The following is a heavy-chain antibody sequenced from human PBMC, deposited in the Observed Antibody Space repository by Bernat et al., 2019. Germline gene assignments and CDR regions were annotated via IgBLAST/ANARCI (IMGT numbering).Heavy chain of an antibody. Sequence: EVQLVQSGAEVKKSGESVKISCKTSGFSFTSYWIAWVRQEPGKGLEWMGFIYPGDSDIMYSPSFEGQVTISADKSINTAYLHWSSLEASDTGMYYCARILRSLDYFDHWGQGTLLTVSS. CDR2: IYPGDSDI. V-gene: IGHV5-51*03. J-gene: IGHJ4*02. CDR3: ARILRSLDYFDH. CDR1: GFSFTSYW.